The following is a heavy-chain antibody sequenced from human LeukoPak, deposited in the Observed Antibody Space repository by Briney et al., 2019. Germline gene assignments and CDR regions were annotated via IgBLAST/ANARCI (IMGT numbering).Heavy chain of an antibody. D-gene: IGHD6-13*01. Sequence: SETLSLTCTVSGGSISSYYWSWIRQPPGKGLGWIGYIYYSGSTNYNPSLKSRVTISVDTSKNQFSLKLSSVTAADTAVYYCARHGYSSRLPFDYWGQGTLVTVSS. J-gene: IGHJ4*02. V-gene: IGHV4-59*08. CDR3: ARHGYSSRLPFDY. CDR2: IYYSGST. CDR1: GGSISSYY.